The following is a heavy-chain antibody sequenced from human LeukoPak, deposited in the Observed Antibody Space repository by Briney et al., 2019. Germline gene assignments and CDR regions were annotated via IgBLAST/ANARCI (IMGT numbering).Heavy chain of an antibody. V-gene: IGHV3-9*01. CDR3: AKEPGEFGEP. Sequence: GRSLRLSCAASGFTFDDYAMHWVRPDPGQGQEWVSGISWNSGSIGYADSVKGRFTISRDNAKNSLYLQMNSLRAEDTALYYCAKEPGEFGEPWGQGTLVTVSS. CDR1: GFTFDDYA. D-gene: IGHD3-10*01. J-gene: IGHJ4*02. CDR2: ISWNSGSI.